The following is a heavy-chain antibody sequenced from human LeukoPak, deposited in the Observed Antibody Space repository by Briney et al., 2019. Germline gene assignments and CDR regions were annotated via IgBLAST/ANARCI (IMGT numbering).Heavy chain of an antibody. D-gene: IGHD3-22*01. J-gene: IGHJ4*02. Sequence: SETLSLTCTVSGGSISSYYWSWIRQPPGKGLEWIGYIYYSGSTNYNPSLKSRVTISVDTSKNQFSLKLSSVTAADTAVYYCARVEYYGSSGMHHFDYWGQGTLVTVSS. CDR1: GGSISSYY. CDR2: IYYSGST. CDR3: ARVEYYGSSGMHHFDY. V-gene: IGHV4-59*01.